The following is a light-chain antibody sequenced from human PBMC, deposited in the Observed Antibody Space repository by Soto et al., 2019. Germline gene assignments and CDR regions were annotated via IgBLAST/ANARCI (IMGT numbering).Light chain of an antibody. CDR1: SSDVGGYNY. Sequence: QSVLTQPASVSGSPGQSITISCTGTSSDVGGYNYVSWYQQHPGKAPKLMIYDVSSQPSGVSDRFSGSKSGNTASLTISGLQAEDEADYYCSSYTSSSTYVFGTGTKLTVL. V-gene: IGLV2-14*01. CDR2: DVS. CDR3: SSYTSSSTYV. J-gene: IGLJ1*01.